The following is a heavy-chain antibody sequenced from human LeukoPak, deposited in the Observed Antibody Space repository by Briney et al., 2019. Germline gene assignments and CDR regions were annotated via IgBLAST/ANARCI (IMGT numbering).Heavy chain of an antibody. V-gene: IGHV3-21*01. CDR2: ISSSSSYI. J-gene: IGHJ4*02. CDR1: GFTFSSYS. Sequence: GGSLRLSCAASGFTFSSYSMNWVRQAPGKGLEWVSSISSSSSYIYYADSVKGRFTISRDNAKNPLYLQMNSLRAEDTAVYYCARVLNYGDYHFDYWGQGTLVTVSS. CDR3: ARVLNYGDYHFDY. D-gene: IGHD4-17*01.